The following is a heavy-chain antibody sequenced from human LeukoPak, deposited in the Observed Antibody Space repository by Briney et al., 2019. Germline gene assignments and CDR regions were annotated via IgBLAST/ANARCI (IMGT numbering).Heavy chain of an antibody. CDR3: ARGANWGSPDY. Sequence: SETLSLTCTVSGGSISSVYWSWLRQSPGKGQEWIGYIDYSRTTSYNAYLKSRVTISLDTSKNQFSLKLSSVTAADTAVYFGARGANWGSPDYWGQGTLVTVSS. V-gene: IGHV4-59*01. CDR2: IDYSRTT. D-gene: IGHD7-27*01. CDR1: GGSISSVY. J-gene: IGHJ4*02.